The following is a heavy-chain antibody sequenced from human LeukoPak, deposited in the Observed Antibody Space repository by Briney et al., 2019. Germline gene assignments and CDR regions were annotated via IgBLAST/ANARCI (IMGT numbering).Heavy chain of an antibody. D-gene: IGHD2-21*01. Sequence: PGGSLRLSCAASGFTFSSYSMNWVRQAPGKGLEWLSSISSSSSYIYYADSVRGRFTTSRDNAKNSLYLQMNSLRADDTAVYFCATIPSTELNAYWGQGTLVTVSA. CDR1: GFTFSSYS. V-gene: IGHV3-21*01. CDR2: ISSSSSYI. CDR3: ATIPSTELNAY. J-gene: IGHJ4*02.